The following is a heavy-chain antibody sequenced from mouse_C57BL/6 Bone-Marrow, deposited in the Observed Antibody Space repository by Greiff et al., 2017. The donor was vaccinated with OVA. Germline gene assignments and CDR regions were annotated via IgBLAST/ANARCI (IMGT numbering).Heavy chain of an antibody. Sequence: VQLQQSGAELVRPRASVTLSCKASGYTFTDYEMHWVKQTPVHGLEWIGAIDPETGGTAYNQKFKGKAILTADKSSSTAYMELRSLTSEDSAVYYCTRGDYYGSSYWYFDVWGTGTTVTVSS. CDR2: IDPETGGT. CDR1: GYTFTDYE. CDR3: TRGDYYGSSYWYFDV. J-gene: IGHJ1*03. D-gene: IGHD1-1*01. V-gene: IGHV1-15*01.